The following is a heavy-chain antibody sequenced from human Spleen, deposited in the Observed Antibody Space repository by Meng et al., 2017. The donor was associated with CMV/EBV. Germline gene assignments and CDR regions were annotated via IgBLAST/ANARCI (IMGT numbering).Heavy chain of an antibody. V-gene: IGHV4-59*01. CDR1: GGSISSYY. CDR3: ARAAARTIFDH. Sequence: SETLSLTCTVSGGSISSYYWSWIRQPPGKGLEWIGYIYYSGSTSYNPSLKSRVTISVDTSKNQFSLKLSSVTAADTAVYYCARAAARTIFDHWGQGTLVTVSS. J-gene: IGHJ4*02. CDR2: IYYSGST. D-gene: IGHD6-6*01.